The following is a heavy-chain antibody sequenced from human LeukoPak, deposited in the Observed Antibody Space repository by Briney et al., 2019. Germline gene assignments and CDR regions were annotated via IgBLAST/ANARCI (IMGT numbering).Heavy chain of an antibody. D-gene: IGHD3-10*01. J-gene: IGHJ4*02. CDR2: VTHSGGG. V-gene: IGHV4-34*01. CDR1: GGPFVGYY. Sequence: SETLSLTCNVSGGPFVGYYWTWIRQPPGKGLEWIGEVTHSGGGNYNPSLKNRVTISVDSSQNRFSLKVVSVTAADTAVYYCARRAGAPDFDVWGPGMLVSVSS. CDR3: ARRAGAPDFDV.